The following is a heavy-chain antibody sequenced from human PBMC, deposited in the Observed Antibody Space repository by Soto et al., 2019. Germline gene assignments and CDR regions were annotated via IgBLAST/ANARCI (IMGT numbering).Heavy chain of an antibody. CDR2: ISYDGSNK. CDR1: GFTFSSYG. Sequence: GGSLRLSCAASGFTFSSYGMHWVRQAPGKGLEWVAVISYDGSNKYYADSVKGRFTISRDNSKNTLYLQMNSLRAEDTAVYYCAKVIYPIYCTNGVCYTGYLGNGMDVWGQGTTVTVSS. J-gene: IGHJ6*02. CDR3: AKVIYPIYCTNGVCYTGYLGNGMDV. V-gene: IGHV3-30*18. D-gene: IGHD2-8*01.